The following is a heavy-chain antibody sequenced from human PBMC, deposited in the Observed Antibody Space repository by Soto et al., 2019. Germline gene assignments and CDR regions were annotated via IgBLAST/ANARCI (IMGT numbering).Heavy chain of an antibody. CDR3: AREPVGPDYAMDV. V-gene: IGHV3-33*01. D-gene: IGHD1-26*01. CDR1: GFDFSSYG. J-gene: IGHJ6*02. Sequence: QMQLVESGGGVVQPGTSLRLSCAASGFDFSSYGMHWVRQTPGKGLEWVAVLGFDGGGRYYADSVKGRFTISRDNSKKMLYSQMDSLRAEDTALYYCAREPVGPDYAMDVWGQGTTVTVSS. CDR2: LGFDGGGR.